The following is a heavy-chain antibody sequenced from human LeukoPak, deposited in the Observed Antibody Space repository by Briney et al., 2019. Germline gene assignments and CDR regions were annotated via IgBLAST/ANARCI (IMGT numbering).Heavy chain of an antibody. D-gene: IGHD6-6*01. J-gene: IGHJ6*02. CDR2: IKQDGSEK. CDR3: ARANSSGPYYYYGMDV. CDR1: GFTFSSYW. Sequence: GGSLRLSCAASGFTFSSYWMSWVRQAPGKGLEWVANIKQDGSEKYYVDSVKGRFTVSRDNAKNSLCLQMNSLRAEDTAVYYCARANSSGPYYYYGMDVWAKGPRSPSP. V-gene: IGHV3-7*01.